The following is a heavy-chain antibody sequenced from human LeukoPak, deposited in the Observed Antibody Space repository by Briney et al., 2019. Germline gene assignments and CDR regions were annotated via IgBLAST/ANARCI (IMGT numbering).Heavy chain of an antibody. J-gene: IGHJ4*02. CDR1: GYSFASYW. V-gene: IGHV5-51*01. CDR3: ARRTAGSGTYFFDS. CDR2: IHPGDSDT. Sequence: GESLKISCKGSGYSFASYWIGWVRQMPGKGLEWMGIIHPGDSDTRYSPSFQGQVTISADKFITTAYLQWTSLKASDTAMYYCARRTAGSGTYFFDSWGQGTLVTVSS. D-gene: IGHD6-13*01.